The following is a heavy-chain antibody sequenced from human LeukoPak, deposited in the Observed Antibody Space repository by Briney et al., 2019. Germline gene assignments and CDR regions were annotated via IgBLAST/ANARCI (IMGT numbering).Heavy chain of an antibody. CDR1: GGSISSSSYY. CDR2: IYYSGST. D-gene: IGHD3-3*01. V-gene: IGHV4-39*01. J-gene: IGHJ4*02. Sequence: SETLSLTCTVSGGSISSSSYYWGWIRQPPGKGLEWIGSIYYSGSTYYNPSLKSRVTISVDTSKNQFSLKLSSVTAADTAVYYCASPYDFRSGPPIWGQGTLVTVSS. CDR3: ASPYDFRSGPPI.